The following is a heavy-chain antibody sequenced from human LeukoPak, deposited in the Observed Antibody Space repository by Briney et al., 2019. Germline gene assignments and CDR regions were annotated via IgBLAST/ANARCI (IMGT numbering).Heavy chain of an antibody. CDR2: ISGSAAST. V-gene: IGHV3-23*01. CDR3: AKAPGGIVGY. J-gene: IGHJ4*02. Sequence: PGGSLRLSCAASGFTFSTSAMSWVRQPPGKGLEWVSAISGSAASTYYADSVKGRFTISRDNSKNTLYLQMNSLRAEDAAVYYCAKAPGGIVGYWGQGTLVTVSS. D-gene: IGHD3-16*01. CDR1: GFTFSTSA.